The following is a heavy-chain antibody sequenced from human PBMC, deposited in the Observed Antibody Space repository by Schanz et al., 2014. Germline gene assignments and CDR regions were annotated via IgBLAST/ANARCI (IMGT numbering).Heavy chain of an antibody. CDR3: AKGRFGELSAFDI. CDR2: IGSSSSRI. J-gene: IGHJ3*02. V-gene: IGHV3-48*01. CDR1: GFTFSSNS. D-gene: IGHD3-10*01. Sequence: EVQLVESGGGLVQPGGSLRLSCAASGFTFSSNSMNWVRQAPGKGLEWISYIGSSSSRIDHADSVKGRFTISRDNSKNTLYLQMNSLRAEDTAVYYCAKGRFGELSAFDIWGQGTTVTVS.